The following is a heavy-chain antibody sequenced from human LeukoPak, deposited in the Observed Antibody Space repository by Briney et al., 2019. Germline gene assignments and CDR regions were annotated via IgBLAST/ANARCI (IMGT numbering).Heavy chain of an antibody. D-gene: IGHD2-2*01. CDR2: IYYSGST. Sequence: SQTLSLTCTVSGGPISSGGYYWSWIRQHPGKGLEWIGYIYYSGSTYYNPSLKSRVTISVDTSKNQFSLKLSSVTAADTAVYYCARSGSVSAVPHFDPWGQGTLVTVSS. V-gene: IGHV4-31*03. CDR1: GGPISSGGYY. CDR3: ARSGSVSAVPHFDP. J-gene: IGHJ5*02.